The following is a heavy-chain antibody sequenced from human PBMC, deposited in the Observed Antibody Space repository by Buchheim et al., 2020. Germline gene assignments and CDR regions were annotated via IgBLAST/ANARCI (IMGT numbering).Heavy chain of an antibody. D-gene: IGHD2/OR15-2a*01. CDR2: ISSNSVYK. Sequence: EVQLVESGGGLVKPGESLRLSCAGSGFTFSDYGMSWVRQAPGKGLEWVSSISSNSVYKYYADSLKGRFTISRDNAKTSMYLQMSNLRAEDTAVYYCAGVPPTYSGSWFDPWGQGTL. CDR1: GFTFSDYG. J-gene: IGHJ5*02. CDR3: AGVPPTYSGSWFDP. V-gene: IGHV3-21*01.